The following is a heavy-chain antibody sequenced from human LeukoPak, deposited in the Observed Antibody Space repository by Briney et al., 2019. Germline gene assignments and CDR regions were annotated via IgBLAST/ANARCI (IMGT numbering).Heavy chain of an antibody. V-gene: IGHV4-34*01. CDR1: GESFSGYY. J-gene: IGHJ5*02. CDR3: ARRSDYDILTRYSNSRFDP. CDR2: INHSGST. D-gene: IGHD3-9*01. Sequence: SETLSLTCAVYGESFSGYYWSWIRQPPGKGLEWIGEINHSGSTNNNPTLKSRVTISVDTSKNQFSLKLSSVTAADTAVYYCARRSDYDILTRYSNSRFDPWGQGTLVTVSS.